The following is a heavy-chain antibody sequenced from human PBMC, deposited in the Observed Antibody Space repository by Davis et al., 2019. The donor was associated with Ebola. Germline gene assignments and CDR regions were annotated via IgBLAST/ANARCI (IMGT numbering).Heavy chain of an antibody. D-gene: IGHD2-2*01. CDR1: GYSFTSYW. V-gene: IGHV5-51*01. CDR3: ARLGTPPTDIPAANVPLMDV. J-gene: IGHJ6*03. Sequence: GESLKISCKGSGYSFTSYWIGWVRQMPGKGLEWMGIIYPGDSDTRYSPSFQGQVTISADKSISTAYLQWSSLKASDTAMYYCARLGTPPTDIPAANVPLMDVWGKGTTVTVSS. CDR2: IYPGDSDT.